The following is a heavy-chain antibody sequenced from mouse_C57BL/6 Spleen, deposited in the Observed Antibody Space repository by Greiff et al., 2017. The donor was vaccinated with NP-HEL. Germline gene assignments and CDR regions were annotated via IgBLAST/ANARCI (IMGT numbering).Heavy chain of an antibody. J-gene: IGHJ2*01. Sequence: QVQLQQPGAELVRPGSSVKLSCKASGYTFTSYGMHWVKQRPRQGLEWIGNIDPTDSETHYNQKFKDKATLTVDTSSSTAYMQLSSLTSEDSAVYYCARRGLDYGNSWYYFDYWGQGTTLTVSS. CDR3: ARRGLDYGNSWYYFDY. V-gene: IGHV1-52*01. CDR2: IDPTDSET. CDR1: GYTFTSYG. D-gene: IGHD1-1*01.